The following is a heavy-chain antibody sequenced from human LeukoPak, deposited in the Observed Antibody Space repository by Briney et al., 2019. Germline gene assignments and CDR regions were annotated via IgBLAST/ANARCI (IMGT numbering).Heavy chain of an antibody. CDR2: INPNSGDT. CDR3: ARSAEHCNNGVCFTDYYMDV. J-gene: IGHJ6*03. Sequence: ASVKVSCKASGYTFSGSYIHWVRQAPGQGLEWMGRINPNSGDTNYAQKFQGRVTMTRDTSISTAYMELSSLTSDDTAVYFCARSAEHCNNGVCFTDYYMDVWGKGATVTVSS. V-gene: IGHV1-2*06. D-gene: IGHD2-8*01. CDR1: GYTFSGSY.